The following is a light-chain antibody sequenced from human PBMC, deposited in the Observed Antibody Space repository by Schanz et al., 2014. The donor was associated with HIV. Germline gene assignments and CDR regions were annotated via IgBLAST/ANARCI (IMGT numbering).Light chain of an antibody. CDR2: GNS. CDR3: GSYRSGSSPWV. CDR1: SSNIGAGYD. J-gene: IGLJ3*02. Sequence: QSVLTQPPSVSGAPGQRVTISCTGSSSNIGAGYDVHWYQQLPGTAPKLLIYGNSNRPSGVPDRFSGSKSGTSASLAITGLQADDEADYYCGSYRSGSSPWVFGGGTKLTVL. V-gene: IGLV1-40*01.